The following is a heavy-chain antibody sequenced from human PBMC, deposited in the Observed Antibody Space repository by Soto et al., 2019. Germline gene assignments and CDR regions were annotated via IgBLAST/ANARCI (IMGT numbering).Heavy chain of an antibody. CDR3: AKDRLGGNFDY. J-gene: IGHJ4*02. V-gene: IGHV3-23*01. CDR2: ISGTGGST. Sequence: VRVLDSGGGLVQPGGSLRLSCAASGFTFNNYAMNWVRQAPGKGLEWVATISGTGGSTYYADSVKGRFTISRDNSKNTLYLQMNSLRVEDTAVYYCAKDRLGGNFDYWGQGTQVTVSS. CDR1: GFTFNNYA.